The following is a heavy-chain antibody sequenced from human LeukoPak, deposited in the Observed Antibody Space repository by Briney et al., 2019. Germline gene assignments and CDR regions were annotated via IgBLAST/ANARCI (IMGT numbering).Heavy chain of an antibody. Sequence: GRSLRLSCAAWGFTFNKYGMHWVRQVPGMGLEWVAAIWSNGGETFYAASVGGPCTITSENAKRTVVLQIKSLRAEDTAVYYCARDRTYSGSPDGRSHFNSWGQGTLVTVSS. CDR2: IWSNGGET. CDR3: ARDRTYSGSPDGRSHFNS. CDR1: GFTFNKYG. D-gene: IGHD5-12*01. V-gene: IGHV3-33*01. J-gene: IGHJ4*02.